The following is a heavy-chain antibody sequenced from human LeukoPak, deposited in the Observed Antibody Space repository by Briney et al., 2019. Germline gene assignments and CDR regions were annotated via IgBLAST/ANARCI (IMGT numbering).Heavy chain of an antibody. V-gene: IGHV4-39*01. CDR3: ASLGATTPYFDY. J-gene: IGHJ4*02. CDR1: GGSISSSSYY. Sequence: SETLSLTCTVSGGSISSSSYYWGGIRQPPGKGLEWIGSIYYSGSTYYNPSLESRVTISVDTSKNQFSLKLSSVTAADTAVYYCASLGATTPYFDYWGQGTLVTVSS. D-gene: IGHD1-26*01. CDR2: IYYSGST.